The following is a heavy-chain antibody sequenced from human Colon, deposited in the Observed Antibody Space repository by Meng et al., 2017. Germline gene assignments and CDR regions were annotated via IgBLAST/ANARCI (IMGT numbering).Heavy chain of an antibody. D-gene: IGHD2-8*01. V-gene: IGHV3-11*01. CDR2: ITESSTTI. CDR3: ARDLQALTVYGLETSDV. J-gene: IGHJ3*01. Sequence: GGSLRLSCTASGFTLSDHCMGWIRQVPGKGLEWVSYITESSTTIYYADSVKGRFTVSRDNAKNSLYLQMNNLRAEDTAVYYCARDLQALTVYGLETSDVWGQGTMVTVS. CDR1: GFTLSDHC.